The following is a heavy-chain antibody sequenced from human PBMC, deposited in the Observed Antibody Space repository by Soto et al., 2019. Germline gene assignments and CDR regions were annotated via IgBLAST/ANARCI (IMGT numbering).Heavy chain of an antibody. D-gene: IGHD5-18*01. J-gene: IGHJ4*02. CDR2: IVVGSGNT. CDR1: GFTFTSSA. V-gene: IGHV1-58*01. CDR3: AADKGYSYGYGTY. Sequence: SVQVPCKASGFTFTSSAVQWVRQARGQRLEWIGWIVVGSGNTDYAQKLQERVTITRDMSTSTAYMELSSLRSEDTAVYYCAADKGYSYGYGTYWGQGTLVTVSS.